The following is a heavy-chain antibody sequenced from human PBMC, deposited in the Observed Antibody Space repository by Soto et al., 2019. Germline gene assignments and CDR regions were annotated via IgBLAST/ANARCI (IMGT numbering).Heavy chain of an antibody. J-gene: IGHJ4*02. V-gene: IGHV4-30-2*01. CDR1: GGSISSGGHS. CDR3: ARGGSGYYDISGYYPLDC. D-gene: IGHD3-22*01. Sequence: KTSETLSLTCAVSGGSISSGGHSWSWIRQPPGKGLEWIGYIYHSGSSYYNPSLESRITLSVERSKNQFSLKLRSVTAADTAVYYCARGGSGYYDISGYYPLDCWGQGTLVTVSS. CDR2: IYHSGSS.